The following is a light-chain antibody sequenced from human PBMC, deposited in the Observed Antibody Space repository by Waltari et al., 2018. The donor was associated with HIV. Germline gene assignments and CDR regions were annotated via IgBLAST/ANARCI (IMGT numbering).Light chain of an antibody. CDR2: GAS. J-gene: IGKJ3*01. CDR1: QDISNW. CDR3: QQAGT. V-gene: IGKV1-12*01. Sequence: DLQLTQSPSSVSAFVGDRVTITCRATQDISNWIAWYRQQPGKAPELLIYGASSLHTDVPSRFSGSGSGTEFTLTISSLQPDDFATYYCQQAGTFGPGTKVDVK.